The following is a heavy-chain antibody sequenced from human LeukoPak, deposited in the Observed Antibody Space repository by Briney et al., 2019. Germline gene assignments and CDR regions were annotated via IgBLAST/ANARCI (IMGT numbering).Heavy chain of an antibody. D-gene: IGHD3-10*01. CDR1: GFTFSSYA. Sequence: GGSLRLSCAASGFTFSSYAMYWVRQAPGKGLEWVSGIFGSGGSTHYADSVKGRFTISRDNSKNTVYLQMNSLRAEDTAVYHCARPHPRSGSYFVYWGQGTLVTVSS. CDR3: ARPHPRSGSYFVY. J-gene: IGHJ4*02. V-gene: IGHV3-23*01. CDR2: IFGSGGST.